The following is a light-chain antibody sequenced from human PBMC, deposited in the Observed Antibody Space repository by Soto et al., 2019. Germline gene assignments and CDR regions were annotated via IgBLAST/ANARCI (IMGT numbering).Light chain of an antibody. J-gene: IGKJ4*01. CDR1: QSVSTY. V-gene: IGKV3-11*01. Sequence: EIVLTQSPATLSLSPVERATLSCRASQSVSTYFAWYQQKPGQAPRLLIYDASNRATGIPVRFSGSGSGTDFTLTISSLEPEDFAVYYCQQRSNWPLTFGGGTKVDIK. CDR3: QQRSNWPLT. CDR2: DAS.